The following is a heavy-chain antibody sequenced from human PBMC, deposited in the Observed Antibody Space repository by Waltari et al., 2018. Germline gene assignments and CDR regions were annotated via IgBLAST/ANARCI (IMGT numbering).Heavy chain of an antibody. CDR3: ARGPAVAGTGDNWFDP. CDR2: ISYDGSNK. J-gene: IGHJ5*02. Sequence: QVQLVESGGGVVQPGRSLRLSCAASGFTFSSYAIPWVRQAPGKGLEWVAVISYDGSNKYYADSVKGRFTISRDNSKNTLYLQMNSLRAEDTAVYYCARGPAVAGTGDNWFDPWGQGTLVTVSS. V-gene: IGHV3-30-3*01. CDR1: GFTFSSYA. D-gene: IGHD6-19*01.